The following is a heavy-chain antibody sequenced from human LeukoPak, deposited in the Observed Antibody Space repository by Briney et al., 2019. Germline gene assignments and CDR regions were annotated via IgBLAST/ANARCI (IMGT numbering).Heavy chain of an antibody. CDR1: GFTFSGYG. V-gene: IGHV3-33*01. CDR2: IWYDGSNK. Sequence: TGGSLRLSCAASGFTFSGYGVHWVRQAPGKGLEWVAVIWYDGSNKYYADSVKGRFTISRDNSKNTLYLQMNSLRPEDTAVYYCARGYSFGQYFDSWGQGTLVTVSS. CDR3: ARGYSFGQYFDS. J-gene: IGHJ4*02. D-gene: IGHD5-18*01.